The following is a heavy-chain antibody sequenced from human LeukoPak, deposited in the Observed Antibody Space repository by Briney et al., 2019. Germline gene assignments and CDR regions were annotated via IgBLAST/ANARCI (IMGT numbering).Heavy chain of an antibody. CDR2: ISSDGSST. CDR3: ARSFRSSGSENFDY. Sequence: GVSLRLSCAASGLTFSDYYMAWVRQAPGKGLVWVSRISSDGSSTSYADSVKGRFTISRDNAKNTLYLQMNSLRAEDTAVYYCARSFRSSGSENFDYWGQGTLVTVSS. J-gene: IGHJ4*02. V-gene: IGHV3-74*01. CDR1: GLTFSDYY. D-gene: IGHD3-10*01.